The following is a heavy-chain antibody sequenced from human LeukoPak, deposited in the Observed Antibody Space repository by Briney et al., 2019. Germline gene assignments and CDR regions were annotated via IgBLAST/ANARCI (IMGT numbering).Heavy chain of an antibody. V-gene: IGHV4-34*01. CDR2: INHSGST. J-gene: IGHJ3*02. Sequence: SETLSLTCAVYGGSFSGYYWSWIRQPPGKGLEWIGEINHSGSTNYNPSLKSRVTISADTSKNQFSLKLSSVTAADTAVYYCARDRIAARLDAFDIWGQGTMVTVSS. CDR1: GGSFSGYY. CDR3: ARDRIAARLDAFDI. D-gene: IGHD6-6*01.